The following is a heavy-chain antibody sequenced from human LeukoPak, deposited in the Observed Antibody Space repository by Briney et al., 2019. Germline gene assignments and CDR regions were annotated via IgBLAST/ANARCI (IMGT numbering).Heavy chain of an antibody. CDR2: IDYSGTT. D-gene: IGHD2-15*01. V-gene: IGHV4-39*01. CDR1: GGSISSSGYY. CDR3: ARHCCSGPAKRVFDI. Sequence: SETLSLTCTVSGGSISSSGYYWGWIRQPPGQGLEWLGTIDYSGTTYHNPSLKSRVTISIDTSKNHFSLKLNSVTAADTAVYHCARHCCSGPAKRVFDIWGQGTMVTVSS. J-gene: IGHJ3*02.